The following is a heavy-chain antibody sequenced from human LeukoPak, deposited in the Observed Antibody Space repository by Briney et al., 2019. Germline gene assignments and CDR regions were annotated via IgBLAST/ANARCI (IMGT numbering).Heavy chain of an antibody. V-gene: IGHV3-23*01. CDR1: GFTFSSYA. CDR2: INGSGGST. D-gene: IGHD3-22*01. Sequence: GGSLRLSCAASGFTFSSYAMSWVRQAPGKGLEWVSAINGSGGSTYYADSVKGRFTISRDDSKNTLYLQMNSLRAEDTAVYYCAKKWGYYDSSGFFDCWGQGTLVTVSS. J-gene: IGHJ4*02. CDR3: AKKWGYYDSSGFFDC.